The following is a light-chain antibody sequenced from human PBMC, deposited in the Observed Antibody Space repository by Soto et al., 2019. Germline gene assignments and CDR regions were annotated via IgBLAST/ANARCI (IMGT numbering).Light chain of an antibody. CDR1: SSDDGGYNY. Sequence: QSALTQPASVSGSPGQSITISCTGTSSDDGGYNYVSWDQQHPGKAPKLMIYDVSNRPSGVYNRFSGSKSGNTESLLISALQAEDEAYSYGSSYTSSSTRVFGGGTKLTVL. CDR3: SSYTSSSTRV. J-gene: IGLJ2*01. V-gene: IGLV2-14*01. CDR2: DVS.